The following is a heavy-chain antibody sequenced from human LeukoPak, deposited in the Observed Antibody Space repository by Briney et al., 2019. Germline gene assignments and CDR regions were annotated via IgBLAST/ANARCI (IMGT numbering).Heavy chain of an antibody. CDR3: ARVSVAVAGSWFDP. Sequence: SVTVSCTASGGTFSSYAISWVRQAPGQGLEWMGGIIPIFGTANYAQKFRGRVTITADESTSTAYMELSSLRSEDTAVYYCARVSVAVAGSWFDPWGQGTLVTVSS. V-gene: IGHV1-69*13. CDR1: GGTFSSYA. D-gene: IGHD6-19*01. CDR2: IIPIFGTA. J-gene: IGHJ5*02.